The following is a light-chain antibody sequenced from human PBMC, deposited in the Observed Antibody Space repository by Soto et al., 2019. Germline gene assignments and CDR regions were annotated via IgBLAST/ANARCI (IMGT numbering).Light chain of an antibody. CDR1: QSVSSSY. CDR2: GAS. V-gene: IGKV3-20*01. Sequence: EIVLTQSPGTLSLSPGERATLSCRASQSVSSSYLAWYQQKPGQAPRLLIYGASSRATGLPDRFSGSGPGTDFPLTISRLEPEDFAVYYCQQYGSSPQAFGQGTKVEIK. J-gene: IGKJ1*01. CDR3: QQYGSSPQA.